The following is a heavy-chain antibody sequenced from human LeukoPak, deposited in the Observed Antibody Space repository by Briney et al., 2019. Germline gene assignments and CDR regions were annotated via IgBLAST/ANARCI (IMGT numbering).Heavy chain of an antibody. CDR1: GGSISSSNW. D-gene: IGHD5-24*01. CDR3: ARESRDGYNFHY. Sequence: SETLSLTCAVSGGSISSSNWWNWVRQPPGKGLEWIGEINHSGSTNYNPSLKSRVTISVDTSKNQFSLKLSSVTAADTAVYYCARESRDGYNFHYWGQGTLVTVSS. CDR2: INHSGST. J-gene: IGHJ4*02. V-gene: IGHV4-4*02.